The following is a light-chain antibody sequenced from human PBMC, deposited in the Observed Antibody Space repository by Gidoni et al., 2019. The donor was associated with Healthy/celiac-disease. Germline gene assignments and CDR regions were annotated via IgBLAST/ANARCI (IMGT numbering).Light chain of an antibody. Sequence: SYELTQPPSVSVSPAQTASITCSGDKLGDKYACWYQKKPGQSPVLVIYQDSKRPSGIPERFSGSNSGNTATLTISGTQAMDEADYYCQAWDSSTALVVFGGGTKLTVL. CDR2: QDS. J-gene: IGLJ2*01. CDR1: KLGDKY. V-gene: IGLV3-1*01. CDR3: QAWDSSTALVV.